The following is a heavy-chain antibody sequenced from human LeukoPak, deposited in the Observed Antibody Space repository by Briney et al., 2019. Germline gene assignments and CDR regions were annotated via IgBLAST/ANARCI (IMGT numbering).Heavy chain of an antibody. Sequence: PGGSLRLSCAASGFTFSSYWMAWVRQAPGKGLEWVANIKQDGNTKHYVDSVKGRFTISRDNAKNSLYLEMNSLRVEEKAVYYCARDVDGNLDYWGQGTLVAVSS. CDR2: IKQDGNTK. CDR3: ARDVDGNLDY. J-gene: IGHJ4*02. CDR1: GFTFSSYW. D-gene: IGHD4-23*01. V-gene: IGHV3-7*03.